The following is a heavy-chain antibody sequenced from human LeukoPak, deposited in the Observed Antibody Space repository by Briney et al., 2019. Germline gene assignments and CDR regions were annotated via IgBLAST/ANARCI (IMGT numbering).Heavy chain of an antibody. CDR2: IRYDGSNK. CDR1: GFTFSSYG. V-gene: IGHV3-30*02. J-gene: IGHJ3*02. Sequence: GSLRLSCAASGFTFSSYGMHWVRQAPGKGLEWVAFIRYDGSNKYYADSVKGRFTISRDNSKNKLYLQMNSLGAEDTAVYYCAKDLYPSYDILTGYYGGAFDIWGQGTMVTVSS. D-gene: IGHD3-9*01. CDR3: AKDLYPSYDILTGYYGGAFDI.